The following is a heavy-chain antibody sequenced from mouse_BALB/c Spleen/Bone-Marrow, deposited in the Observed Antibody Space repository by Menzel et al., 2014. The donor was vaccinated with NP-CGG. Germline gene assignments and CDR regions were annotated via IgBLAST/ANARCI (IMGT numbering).Heavy chain of an antibody. CDR2: IDPANVNT. V-gene: IGHV14-3*02. CDR3: ARYRLGTYFDY. J-gene: IGHJ2*01. Sequence: VQLQQSGAELVKPGASVKLSCTASGFNIKDTYTHWVKRRPEQGLEWIGRIDPANVNTKYDPKFQGKATITADTSSNTAYLQLSSLTSEDTAVYYCARYRLGTYFDYWGQGTTLTVSS. D-gene: IGHD2-14*01. CDR1: GFNIKDTY.